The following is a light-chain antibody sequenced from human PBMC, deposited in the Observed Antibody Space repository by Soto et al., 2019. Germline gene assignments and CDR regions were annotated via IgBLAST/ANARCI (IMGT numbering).Light chain of an antibody. CDR2: GAS. Sequence: EIVLTQSPSTLSLSPGERATLSCRASQSISSSYLAWYQQKPGQAPRLLIYGASSRATGVPARFSASGSGTEFTLTISSLQSEDFALYYCQHYDGWPWAFGQGTKVDIK. J-gene: IGKJ1*01. V-gene: IGKV3-20*01. CDR3: QHYDGWPWA. CDR1: QSISSSY.